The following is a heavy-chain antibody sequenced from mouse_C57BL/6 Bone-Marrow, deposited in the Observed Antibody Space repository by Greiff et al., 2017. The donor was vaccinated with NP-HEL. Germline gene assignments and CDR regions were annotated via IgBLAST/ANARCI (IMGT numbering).Heavy chain of an antibody. V-gene: IGHV5-6*01. CDR2: ISSGGSYN. Sequence: EVQVVESGGDLVKPGGSLKLSCAASGFTFSSYGMSWVRQTPDKRLEWVATISSGGSYNYYPDSVKGRFTISRDNAKNTLYLQMSSLKSEDTAMYYCARRLPAWFAYWGQGTLVTVSA. D-gene: IGHD2-4*01. CDR3: ARRLPAWFAY. CDR1: GFTFSSYG. J-gene: IGHJ3*01.